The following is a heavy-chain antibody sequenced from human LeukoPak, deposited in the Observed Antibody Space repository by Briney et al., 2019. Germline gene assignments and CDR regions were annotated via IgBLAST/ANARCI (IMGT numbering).Heavy chain of an antibody. CDR1: GFTFSSYG. D-gene: IGHD1-26*01. CDR2: ISGSGGST. CDR3: AKSVGFYYYYYMDV. Sequence: GGSLRLSCAASGFTFSSYGMSWVRQAPGKGLEWVSAISGSGGSTYYADSVKGRFTISRDNSKNTLYVQMNTLRAEDTAVYYCAKSVGFYYYYYMDVWGKGTTVTISS. V-gene: IGHV3-23*01. J-gene: IGHJ6*03.